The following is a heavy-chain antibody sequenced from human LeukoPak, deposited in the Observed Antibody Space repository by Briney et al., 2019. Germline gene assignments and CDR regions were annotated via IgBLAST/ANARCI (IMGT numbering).Heavy chain of an antibody. Sequence: GESLEISCKGSGYNFNSHWIGWVRQMPGKGLEWMGIIYPGDSDTRYSPSFQGQVTISADKSISTAYLQWSSLEASDTAMYYCARGAATTNWYFDPWGRGTLVTVSS. CDR3: ARGAATTNWYFDP. CDR1: GYNFNSHW. D-gene: IGHD4-17*01. V-gene: IGHV5-51*01. J-gene: IGHJ2*01. CDR2: IYPGDSDT.